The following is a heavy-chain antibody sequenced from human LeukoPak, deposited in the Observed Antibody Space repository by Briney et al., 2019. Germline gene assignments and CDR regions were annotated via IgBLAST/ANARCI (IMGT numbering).Heavy chain of an antibody. V-gene: IGHV3-23*01. CDR2: ISGSGGST. CDR1: GFTFSNYG. Sequence: PGGSLRLSCAASGFTFSNYGMSWVRQAPGKGLEWISGISGSGGSTYHADPVKGRFTISRDNSKNTLYLQMNSLRAEDTAVYYCAKSRQPTAVAGYDAFDIWGQGTMVTVSS. D-gene: IGHD6-19*01. CDR3: AKSRQPTAVAGYDAFDI. J-gene: IGHJ3*02.